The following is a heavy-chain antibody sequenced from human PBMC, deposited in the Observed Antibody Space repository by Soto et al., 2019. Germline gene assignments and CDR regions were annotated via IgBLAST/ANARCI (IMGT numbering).Heavy chain of an antibody. CDR1: GGSISSGGYY. CDR2: IYYSGST. CDR3: ARESPNAWFDP. Sequence: SETLSLTCTVSGGSISSGGYYWSWIRQHPGKGLEWIGYIYYSGSTYYNPSLKSRVTISVDTSKNQFSLKLSSVTAADTAVYYCARESPNAWFDPWGQGTLVTVSS. V-gene: IGHV4-31*03. J-gene: IGHJ5*02.